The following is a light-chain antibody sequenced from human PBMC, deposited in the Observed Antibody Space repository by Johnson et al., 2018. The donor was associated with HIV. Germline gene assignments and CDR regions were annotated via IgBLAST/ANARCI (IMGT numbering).Light chain of an antibody. V-gene: IGLV1-51*02. CDR1: SSNIGNNY. CDR2: ENN. CDR3: GTWDSSLILYV. Sequence: QSALTQPPSVSAAPGQKVTISCSGRSSNIGNNYVSWYQQLPGTAPKLLIYENNKRPSGIPDRFSGSKSGTSATLGITGLQTGDEADYYCGTWDSSLILYVFGTGTKVTVL. J-gene: IGLJ1*01.